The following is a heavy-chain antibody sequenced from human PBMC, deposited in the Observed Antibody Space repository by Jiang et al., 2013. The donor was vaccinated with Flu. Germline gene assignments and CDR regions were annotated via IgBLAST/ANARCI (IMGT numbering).Heavy chain of an antibody. CDR3: TRGGMSAFDI. Sequence: SQTLSLTCAISGDSVSSNGVAWNWIRQSPSRGLEWLGRTYYRSKWYNDYAVSVKSRIIIDPDTSKNQFSLQLNSVTPEDTAVYYCTRGGMSAFDIWGQGTMVTVSS. CDR1: GDSVSSNGVA. J-gene: IGHJ3*02. CDR2: TYYRSKWYN. V-gene: IGHV6-1*01.